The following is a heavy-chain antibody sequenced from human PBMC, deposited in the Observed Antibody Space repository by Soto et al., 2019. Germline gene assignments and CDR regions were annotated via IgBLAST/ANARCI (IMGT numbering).Heavy chain of an antibody. V-gene: IGHV1-2*02. CDR1: GYTFTGYY. D-gene: IGHD4-4*01. Sequence: ASVKVSCKASGYTFTGYYMHWVRQAPGQGLEWMGWINPNSGGTNYAQKFQGRVTMTRDTSISTAYMELSRLRSDDTAVYYCARDYSNYVRGRTLQRLDPWGQGTLVTVSS. CDR3: ARDYSNYVRGRTLQRLDP. J-gene: IGHJ5*02. CDR2: INPNSGGT.